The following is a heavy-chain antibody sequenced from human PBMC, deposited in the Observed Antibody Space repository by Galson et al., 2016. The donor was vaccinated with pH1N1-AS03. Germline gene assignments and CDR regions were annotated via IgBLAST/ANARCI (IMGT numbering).Heavy chain of an antibody. Sequence: SVKVSCKASGYRFKDYAINWVRQAPGQGPEWMGWINTNTGDTKLAQGFAGRFVFSLDASVSTAYLQITSLEAEDTAIYYCAREGIVAQFMEWYLFYWGQGTQLTVSS. D-gene: IGHD3-3*01. CDR3: AREGIVAQFMEWYLFY. CDR1: GYRFKDYA. CDR2: INTNTGDT. J-gene: IGHJ4*02. V-gene: IGHV7-4-1*02.